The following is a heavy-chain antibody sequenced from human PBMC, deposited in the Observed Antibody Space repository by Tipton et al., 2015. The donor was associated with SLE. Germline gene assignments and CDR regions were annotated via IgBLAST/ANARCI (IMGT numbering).Heavy chain of an antibody. CDR1: GGYITSDIYS. V-gene: IGHV4-39*07. J-gene: IGHJ2*01. Sequence: TLSLTCFVSGGYITSDIYSWGWIRHPPGKGLEWIGSVYDSGTTYYNPSLESRVTMTVDTSKTQFSLKLNSVTAADTAVYYCARDVVGLTTFGVLILRWCLDLWARGTLLPVSS. D-gene: IGHD3-3*01. CDR3: ARDVVGLTTFGVLILRWCLDL. CDR2: VYDSGTT.